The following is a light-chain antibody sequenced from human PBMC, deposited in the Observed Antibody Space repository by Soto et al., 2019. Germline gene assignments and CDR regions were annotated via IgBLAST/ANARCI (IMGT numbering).Light chain of an antibody. J-gene: IGKJ2*01. Sequence: DIQMTQSPSTLSASVGDRVTITCRASQSISSRLAWYQQKPGKAPRLLIYDASTLENGVPSRFSGSGSGTEFTLTISSLQPDDFATYYCQQYNSYSAFGQGTKLEI. V-gene: IGKV1-5*01. CDR2: DAS. CDR3: QQYNSYSA. CDR1: QSISSR.